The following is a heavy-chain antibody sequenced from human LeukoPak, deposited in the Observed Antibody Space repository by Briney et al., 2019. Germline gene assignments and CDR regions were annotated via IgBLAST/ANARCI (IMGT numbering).Heavy chain of an antibody. Sequence: GGSLRLSCAASGFTFSSYEMNWVRQAPGKGPEWVSSIRSDASSIYYADSVKGRFTISRDNAKNSVFLQMNSLRAGDTAVYYCARDGYSIGYFYDLWGQGTLVTVSS. J-gene: IGHJ4*02. CDR2: IRSDASSI. CDR1: GFTFSSYE. CDR3: ARDGYSIGYFYDL. D-gene: IGHD3-22*01. V-gene: IGHV3-48*03.